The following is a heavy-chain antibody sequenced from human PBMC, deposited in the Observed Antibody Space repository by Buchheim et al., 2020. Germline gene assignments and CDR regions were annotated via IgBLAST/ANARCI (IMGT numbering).Heavy chain of an antibody. J-gene: IGHJ5*02. V-gene: IGHV3-33*01. CDR3: ARGDCSSTSCLWGDLVSRIDP. Sequence: QVQLVESGGGVVQPGRSLRLSCAASGFTFSSYGMHWVRQAPGKGLEWVAVIWYDGSNKYYADSVKGRFTISRDNSKNTLYLQMNSLRAEDTAVYYCARGDCSSTSCLWGDLVSRIDPWGQGTL. CDR2: IWYDGSNK. CDR1: GFTFSSYG. D-gene: IGHD2-2*01.